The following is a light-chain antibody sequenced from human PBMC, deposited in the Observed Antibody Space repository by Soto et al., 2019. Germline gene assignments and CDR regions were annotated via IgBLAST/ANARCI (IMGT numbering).Light chain of an antibody. V-gene: IGLV1-40*01. CDR1: SSNIGAGYD. J-gene: IGLJ1*01. CDR2: GNN. CDR3: QSYDSSLSGSRV. Sequence: QSVLTQPPSVSLAPGRRVTISCTGSSSNIGAGYDVHWYQQLPGTAPKLLIYGNNNRPSGVPDRFSGSTSGTSASLAITGLQAEDEADYYCQSYDSSLSGSRVFGTGTKVTVL.